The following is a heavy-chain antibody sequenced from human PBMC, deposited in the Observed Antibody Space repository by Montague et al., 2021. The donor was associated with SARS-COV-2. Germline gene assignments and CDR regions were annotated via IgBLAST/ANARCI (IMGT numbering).Heavy chain of an antibody. CDR2: TYYRSEWYS. V-gene: IGHV6-1*01. J-gene: IGHJ5*01. CDR3: ARAERGSCGDGNCYQYFFNS. CDR1: GDSVSTNSGT. Sequence: CAISGDSVSTNSGTWNWVRLSPSRGLEWLGRTYYRSEWYSDYSVSVKSRISINPDTSKNQFSLQLNSVTPEHTAVYYCARAERGSCGDGNCYQYFFNSWGQGTLVTVSS. D-gene: IGHD2-15*01.